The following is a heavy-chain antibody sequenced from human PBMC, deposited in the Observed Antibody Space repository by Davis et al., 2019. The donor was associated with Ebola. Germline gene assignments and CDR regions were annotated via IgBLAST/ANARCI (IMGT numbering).Heavy chain of an antibody. V-gene: IGHV4-59*12. Sequence: SETLSLTCTVSGGSISNYYWSWIRQPPGKGLEWVGYIYSSGNTNSNPSLKSRVTISVDTSKNQFSLKLNSVTAADTAVYYCARESSGHYDAFDVWGQGAMVIVSS. CDR1: GGSISNYY. D-gene: IGHD3-22*01. CDR2: IYSSGNT. CDR3: ARESSGHYDAFDV. J-gene: IGHJ3*01.